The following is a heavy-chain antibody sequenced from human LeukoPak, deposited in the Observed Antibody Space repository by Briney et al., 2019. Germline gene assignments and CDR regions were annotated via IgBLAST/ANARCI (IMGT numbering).Heavy chain of an antibody. J-gene: IGHJ3*02. CDR3: ASSGRYAEDAFDI. Sequence: PGGSLRLSCTASGFTFGDYTMSWVRQAPGKGLVWVSRINSDGSSTNYADSVKGRFTISRDNAKNTLYLQMNSLRGEDTAIYYCASSGRYAEDAFDIWGQGTMVTVSS. D-gene: IGHD1-26*01. CDR2: INSDGSST. CDR1: GFTFGDYT. V-gene: IGHV3-74*01.